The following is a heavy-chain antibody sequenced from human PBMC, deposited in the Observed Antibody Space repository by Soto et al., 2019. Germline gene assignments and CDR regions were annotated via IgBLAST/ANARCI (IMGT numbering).Heavy chain of an antibody. Sequence: SETLSLTCTVSGGSFSSYYWSWIRQPPGKGPEWIGYIYYTGSTNYSPSLKSRVTISVDTSKSQFSLKLSSVTAADTAIYYCARERIRAASAAMALGIWGQGTMVTVSS. CDR1: GGSFSSYY. D-gene: IGHD2-15*01. J-gene: IGHJ3*02. CDR2: IYYTGST. V-gene: IGHV4-59*01. CDR3: ARERIRAASAAMALGI.